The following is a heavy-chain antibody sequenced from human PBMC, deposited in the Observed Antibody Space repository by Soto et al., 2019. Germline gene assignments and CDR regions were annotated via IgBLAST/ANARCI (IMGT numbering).Heavy chain of an antibody. CDR2: VYYSGTT. J-gene: IGHJ5*02. CDR1: GGSIDSGDYY. D-gene: IGHD4-4*01. Sequence: SETLSLTCTVSGGSIDSGDYYWSWIRQPPGKGLEWIGYVYYSGTTNYNPFLKSRVTLSLDKSKNQFSPKMNSVTAADTAGYYCARDVIAPPNYFEPWGQGTLVTVAS. V-gene: IGHV4-61*08. CDR3: ARDVIAPPNYFEP.